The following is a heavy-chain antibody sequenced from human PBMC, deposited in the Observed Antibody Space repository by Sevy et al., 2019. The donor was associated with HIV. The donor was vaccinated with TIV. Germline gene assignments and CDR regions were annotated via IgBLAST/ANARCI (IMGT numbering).Heavy chain of an antibody. CDR3: ARSRPLYGGNSPFFDY. Sequence: SETQSLTCTVSGYSISSGYYWGWIRQPPGKGLEWIGSIYHSGSTYYNPSLKSRVTISVDTSKNQFSLKLSSVTAADTAVYYCARSRPLYGGNSPFFDYWGQGTLVTVSS. CDR1: GYSISSGYY. J-gene: IGHJ4*02. CDR2: IYHSGST. V-gene: IGHV4-38-2*02. D-gene: IGHD2-15*01.